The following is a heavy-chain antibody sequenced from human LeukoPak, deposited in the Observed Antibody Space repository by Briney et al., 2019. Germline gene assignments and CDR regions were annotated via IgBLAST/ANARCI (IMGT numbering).Heavy chain of an antibody. CDR2: ISSSSSYI. CDR1: GFPFSVYE. J-gene: IGHJ4*02. Sequence: PGGSLRLSCAVSGFPFSVYEMNWVRQAPGKGLEWVSSISSSSSYIYYADSVKGRFTISRDNAKNSLYLQMNSLRAEDTAVYYCAGDGGITGTTSRGSFDYWGQGTLVTVSS. V-gene: IGHV3-21*01. D-gene: IGHD1-7*01. CDR3: AGDGGITGTTSRGSFDY.